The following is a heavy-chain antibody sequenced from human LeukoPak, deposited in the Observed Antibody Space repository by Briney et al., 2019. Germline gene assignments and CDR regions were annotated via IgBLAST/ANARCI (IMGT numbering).Heavy chain of an antibody. Sequence: GGSLRLSCAASGFTFSSYSMNWVRQAPGKGLEWVSSISSSSSYINYADSVKGRFTISRDNAKNSLYLQMNSLRAEDTAVYYCARAAGYDYVWGTLRYGMDVWGKGTTVTVSS. V-gene: IGHV3-21*01. J-gene: IGHJ6*04. CDR2: ISSSSSYI. D-gene: IGHD3-16*01. CDR3: ARAAGYDYVWGTLRYGMDV. CDR1: GFTFSSYS.